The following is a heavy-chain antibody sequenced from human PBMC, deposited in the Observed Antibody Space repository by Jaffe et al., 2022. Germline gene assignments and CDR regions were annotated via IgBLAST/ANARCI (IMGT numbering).Heavy chain of an antibody. J-gene: IGHJ2*01. CDR2: ISYDGSNK. Sequence: QVQLVESGGGVVQPGRSLRLSCAASGFTFSSYGMHWVRQAPGKGLEWVAVISYDGSNKYYADSVKGRFTISRDNSKNTLYLQMNSLRAEDTAVYYCAKDHSGWYWYFDLWGRGTLVTVSS. CDR1: GFTFSSYG. D-gene: IGHD6-19*01. CDR3: AKDHSGWYWYFDL. V-gene: IGHV3-30*18.